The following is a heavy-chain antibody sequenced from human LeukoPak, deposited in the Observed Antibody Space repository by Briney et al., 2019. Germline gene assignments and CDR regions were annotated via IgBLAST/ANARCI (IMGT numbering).Heavy chain of an antibody. J-gene: IGHJ4*02. CDR1: GGSISSGSYY. CDR3: ARNYDILTTNAQFDY. CDR2: IYTSGST. D-gene: IGHD3-9*01. Sequence: PSETLSLTCTVSGGSISSGSYYWSWIRQPAGKGLEWIGRIYTSGSTNYNPSLKSRVTISVDTSKNQFSLKLSSVTAADTAVYYCARNYDILTTNAQFDYWGQGTLVTVSS. V-gene: IGHV4-61*02.